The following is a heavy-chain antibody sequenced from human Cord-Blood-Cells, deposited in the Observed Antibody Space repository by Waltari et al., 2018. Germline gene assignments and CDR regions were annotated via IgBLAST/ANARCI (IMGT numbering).Heavy chain of an antibody. V-gene: IGHV3-30-3*01. J-gene: IGHJ6*02. CDR1: GFTFSSYA. CDR2: ISYDGSNK. Sequence: QLVESGGGVVQPGRSLRLSCAASGFTFSSYAMHWVRQAPGKGLEWVAVISYDGSNKYYADSVKGRFTISRDNSKNTLYLQMNSLRAEDTAVYYCARDSQGSSSWFNYYYYGMDVWGQGTTVTVSS. D-gene: IGHD6-13*01. CDR3: ARDSQGSSSWFNYYYYGMDV.